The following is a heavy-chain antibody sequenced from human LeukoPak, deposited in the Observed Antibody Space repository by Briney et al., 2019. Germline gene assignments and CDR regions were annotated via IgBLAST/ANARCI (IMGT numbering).Heavy chain of an antibody. CDR2: ISRNSRYI. D-gene: IGHD6-19*01. Sequence: GGSLRLSCAASGFSFSTYSMNWVRQAPGKGLEWVSSISRNSRYIYYADSMRGRFTISRDNAKNSLYLQMNSLKPEDTAVYYCAKSSSSGWKGAFDIWGQGTMVTVSS. J-gene: IGHJ3*02. CDR3: AKSSSSGWKGAFDI. CDR1: GFSFSTYS. V-gene: IGHV3-21*04.